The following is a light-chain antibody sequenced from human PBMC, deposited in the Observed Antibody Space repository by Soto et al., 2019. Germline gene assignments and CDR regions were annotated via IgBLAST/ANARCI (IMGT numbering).Light chain of an antibody. CDR1: QSISSW. Sequence: DIQMTQSPSTLSASEGDRVNITCRASQSISSWLAWYQQKPGKAPKLLIYKAASLESGVPSRFSGSGSGTEFTLTISSLQPDDFATYYCQQYNYYSRTFGQGTKVAIK. CDR2: KAA. J-gene: IGKJ1*01. V-gene: IGKV1-5*03. CDR3: QQYNYYSRT.